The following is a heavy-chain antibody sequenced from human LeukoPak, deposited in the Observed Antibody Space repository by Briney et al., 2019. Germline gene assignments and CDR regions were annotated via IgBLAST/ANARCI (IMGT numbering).Heavy chain of an antibody. D-gene: IGHD6-25*01. Sequence: GGSLRLSCAASGFTFSSYSMNWVRQAPGKGLEWVSSISSSSSYIYYADSVKGRFTISRDNAKNSLYLQMNSLRAGDTAVYYCARDRGRYYMDVWGKGTTVTISS. CDR2: ISSSSSYI. V-gene: IGHV3-21*01. CDR1: GFTFSSYS. CDR3: ARDRGRYYMDV. J-gene: IGHJ6*03.